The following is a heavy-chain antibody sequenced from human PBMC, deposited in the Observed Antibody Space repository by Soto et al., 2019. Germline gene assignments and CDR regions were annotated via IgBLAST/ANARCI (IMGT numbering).Heavy chain of an antibody. CDR1: GFTFSSYE. CDR2: ISRSGSTI. J-gene: IGHJ5*02. V-gene: IGHV3-48*03. CDR3: AREAAAGTDWFDP. Sequence: GGSLRLSCAASGFTFSSYEMNWVRQAPGKGLEWVSYISRSGSTIYYADSVKGRFTISRDNAKSSLYLLMNSLRAEDTAVYYCAREAAAGTDWFDPWGQGTLVTVSS. D-gene: IGHD6-13*01.